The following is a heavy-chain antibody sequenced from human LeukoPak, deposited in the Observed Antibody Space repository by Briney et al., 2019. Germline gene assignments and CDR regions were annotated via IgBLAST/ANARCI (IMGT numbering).Heavy chain of an antibody. V-gene: IGHV5-51*01. J-gene: IGHJ6*02. CDR1: GYSFTSYW. CDR2: IYPGDSDT. CDR3: ATLAVEMATLNGEKSYGMDV. D-gene: IGHD5-24*01. Sequence: GESLKISCKGSGYSFTSYWIGWVRQMPGKGLEWMGIIYPGDSDTRYSPSFQGQVTISADKSISTAYLQWSSLKASDTAMYYCATLAVEMATLNGEKSYGMDVWGQGTTVTVSS.